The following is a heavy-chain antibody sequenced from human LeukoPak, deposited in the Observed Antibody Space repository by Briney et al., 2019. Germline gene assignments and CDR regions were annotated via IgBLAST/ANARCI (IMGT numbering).Heavy chain of an antibody. V-gene: IGHV1-3*01. J-gene: IGHJ4*02. Sequence: ASVKVSCKASGYTFTSYAMHWARQAPGQRLEWMGWINAGNGNTKYSQKFQGRVTITRDTSASTAYMELSSLRSEDTAVYYCARAGQRGYYAYWGQGTLVTVSS. CDR2: INAGNGNT. CDR3: ARAGQRGYYAY. CDR1: GYTFTSYA. D-gene: IGHD3-3*01.